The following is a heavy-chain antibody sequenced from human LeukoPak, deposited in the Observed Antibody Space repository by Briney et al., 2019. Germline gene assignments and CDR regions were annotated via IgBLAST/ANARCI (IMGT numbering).Heavy chain of an antibody. V-gene: IGHV3-23*01. Sequence: SGGSLRLSCAASGFTFSRSDMIWVRQAPGKGLEWVSIISGSGGSTYYADSMRGRFSISRDNSENILYLQLNSLRAEDTAVYHCAKKACSWSPRFDPWGQGTLVTVSS. CDR2: ISGSGGST. CDR1: GFTFSRSD. D-gene: IGHD6-13*01. J-gene: IGHJ5*02. CDR3: AKKACSWSPRFDP.